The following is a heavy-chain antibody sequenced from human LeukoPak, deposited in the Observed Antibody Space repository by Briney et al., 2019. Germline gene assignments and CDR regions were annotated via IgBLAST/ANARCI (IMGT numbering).Heavy chain of an antibody. CDR2: INHSGST. CDR3: ARLRYGGLWY. CDR1: GGSFSGYY. Sequence: SETLSLTCAVYGGSFSGYYWSWIRQPPGKGLEWIGEINHSGSTNYDPSLKSRVTISVDTSKNQFSLKLSSVTAADTAVYYCARLRYGGLWYWGQGTLVTVSS. V-gene: IGHV4-34*01. D-gene: IGHD4-23*01. J-gene: IGHJ4*02.